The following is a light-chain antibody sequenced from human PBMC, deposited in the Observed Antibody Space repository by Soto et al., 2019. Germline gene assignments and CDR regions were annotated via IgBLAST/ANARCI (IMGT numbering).Light chain of an antibody. V-gene: IGKV3-20*01. CDR3: QQYGSSPWT. J-gene: IGKJ1*01. CDR2: GAS. CDR1: QSVSSSY. Sequence: EIVLAQSPGTPSLSPGERATLSCRASQSVSSSYLAWYQQKPGQAPRLLIYGASSRATGIPDRFSGSGSGTDFTLTISRLEPEDFAVYYRQQYGSSPWTFGQGTKVDIK.